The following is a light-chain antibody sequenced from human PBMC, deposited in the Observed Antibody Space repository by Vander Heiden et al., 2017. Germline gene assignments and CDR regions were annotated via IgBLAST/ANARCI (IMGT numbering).Light chain of an antibody. J-gene: IGKJ4*01. V-gene: IGKV3-20*01. Sequence: EIVFTQSTGTLSLSPGERATLSCRASQSVSSSYLAWYQQKPGQAPRLVIYGVASRAPGSPDRFSSSGSWTDFTLTMNSREIENFAVYYCEHYASSTLFGGGTRLEMK. CDR2: GVA. CDR1: QSVSSSY. CDR3: EHYASSTL.